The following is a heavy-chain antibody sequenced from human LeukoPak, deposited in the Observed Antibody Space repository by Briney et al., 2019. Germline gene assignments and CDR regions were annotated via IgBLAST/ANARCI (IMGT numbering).Heavy chain of an antibody. CDR1: GGSISSSSYY. Sequence: SETLSLTCTVAGGSISSSSYYWGWIRQPPGKGLEWIGEINHSGSTNYNPSLKSRVTISVDTSKNQFSLKLSSVTAADTAVYYCARDILSSSSWYFSPKNYFDYWGQGTLVTVSS. CDR2: INHSGST. D-gene: IGHD6-13*01. J-gene: IGHJ4*02. CDR3: ARDILSSSSWYFSPKNYFDY. V-gene: IGHV4-39*07.